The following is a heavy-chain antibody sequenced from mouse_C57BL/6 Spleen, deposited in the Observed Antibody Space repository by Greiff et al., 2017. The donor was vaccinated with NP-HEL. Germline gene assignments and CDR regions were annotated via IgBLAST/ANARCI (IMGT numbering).Heavy chain of an antibody. CDR1: GYTFTSYW. Sequence: QVQLQQPGAELVKPGASVKLSCKASGYTFTSYWMHWVKQRPGRGLEWIGRIDPTRGGTNYNEKFKSKATLTVDKPSSTAYMQLSSLTSEDSAVYYCAGKEYYGNYLAMGYWGQGTSVTVSS. J-gene: IGHJ4*01. CDR2: IDPTRGGT. CDR3: AGKEYYGNYLAMGY. D-gene: IGHD2-1*01. V-gene: IGHV1-72*01.